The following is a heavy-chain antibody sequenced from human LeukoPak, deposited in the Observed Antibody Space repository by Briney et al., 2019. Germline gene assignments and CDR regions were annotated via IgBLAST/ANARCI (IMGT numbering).Heavy chain of an antibody. CDR3: GRDSGFWLY. CDR2: IYSDGTT. V-gene: IGHV4-39*07. Sequence: SETLSLACTVSGDSLTSGSYYWGWIRQTPGKGLEWIGNIYSDGTTSYNPSVKSRVTMSVDTSKNQFSLKLNSVTAADMAVYYCGRDSGFWLYWGQGTLVTVSS. CDR1: GDSLTSGSYY. J-gene: IGHJ4*02. D-gene: IGHD3-22*01.